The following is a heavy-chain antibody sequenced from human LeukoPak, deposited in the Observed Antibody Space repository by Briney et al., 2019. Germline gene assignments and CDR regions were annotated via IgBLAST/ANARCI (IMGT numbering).Heavy chain of an antibody. Sequence: PGGSLGLSYEASGFTLSNYWMTWVRQAPGKGLEWVANIKQDSSAKYYVDSVKGRFTISRDNTKNSLFLQMNSLRADDTAVYYCARDDYVLGSYYYGTNVWGQGTTVTVSS. D-gene: IGHD4-17*01. J-gene: IGHJ6*02. CDR1: GFTLSNYW. V-gene: IGHV3-7*01. CDR2: IKQDSSAK. CDR3: ARDDYVLGSYYYGTNV.